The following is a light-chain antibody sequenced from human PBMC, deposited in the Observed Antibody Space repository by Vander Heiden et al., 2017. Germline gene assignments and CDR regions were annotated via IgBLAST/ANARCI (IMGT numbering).Light chain of an antibody. CDR1: QGISSY. CDR3: QQDYSNPRIT. Sequence: IRMPQSPFSLSASVGDRVTITCWASQGISSYLAWYQQKPAKAPKLFIYYASSLQRGVPSRFSGSGCGTDYTLTISIRHPEDFATYYCQQDYSNPRITFGPGTRVEIK. V-gene: IGKV1D-43*01. CDR2: YAS. J-gene: IGKJ5*01.